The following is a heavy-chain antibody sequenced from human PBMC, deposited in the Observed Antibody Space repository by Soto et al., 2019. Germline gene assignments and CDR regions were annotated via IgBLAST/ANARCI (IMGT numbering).Heavy chain of an antibody. D-gene: IGHD6-13*01. V-gene: IGHV3-23*01. CDR1: GFTFSRYA. J-gene: IGHJ4*02. Sequence: GGSLRLSCAASGFTFSRYAMSWVRQAPGKGLEWVSAITGGGSSTYYADSVKGRFTISRDNSKNTLPLQMNGLRAEDTAVYYCAKGSAAARPYYFDYWGQGALVTVSS. CDR2: ITGGGSST. CDR3: AKGSAAARPYYFDY.